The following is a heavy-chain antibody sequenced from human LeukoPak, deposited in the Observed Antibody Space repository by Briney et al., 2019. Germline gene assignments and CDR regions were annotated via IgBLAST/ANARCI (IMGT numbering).Heavy chain of an antibody. D-gene: IGHD2-21*02. CDR3: AKDFRKSIVVVTANFDY. CDR2: ISGSGGST. V-gene: IGHV3-23*01. CDR1: GFTFSSYA. J-gene: IGHJ4*02. Sequence: GGSLRLSCAASGFTFSSYAMSWVRQAPGKGLEWVSAISGSGGSTYYADSVKGRFTISRDNSKNTLYLQMNSLGAEDTAVYYCAKDFRKSIVVVTANFDYWGQGTLVTVSS.